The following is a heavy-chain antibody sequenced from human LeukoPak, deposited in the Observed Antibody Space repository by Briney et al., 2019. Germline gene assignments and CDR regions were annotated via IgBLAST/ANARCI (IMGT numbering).Heavy chain of an antibody. Sequence: GGSLRLSCAASGFTSSSYAMSWVRQAPGKGLEWVSAISGSGGSTYYADSVKGRFTISRDNSKNTLYLQMNSLRAEDTAVYYCAREIAVAGNYYFDYWGQGTLVTVSS. V-gene: IGHV3-23*01. D-gene: IGHD6-19*01. CDR2: ISGSGGST. CDR3: AREIAVAGNYYFDY. J-gene: IGHJ4*02. CDR1: GFTSSSYA.